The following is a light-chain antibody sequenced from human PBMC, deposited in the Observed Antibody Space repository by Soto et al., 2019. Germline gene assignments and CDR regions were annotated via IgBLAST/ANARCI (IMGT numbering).Light chain of an antibody. CDR1: QNINSD. V-gene: IGKV1-5*03. CDR3: QEHNNFWT. CDR2: RAS. J-gene: IGKJ1*01. Sequence: DVQMTQSPSTLSASVGDRVTITCRASQNINSDLAWYQQKPGKAPQLVLYRASSFESGVPSRFSGSGSGTEFTLTITSLQPDDFATYYCQEHNNFWTFGHGTTVDIK.